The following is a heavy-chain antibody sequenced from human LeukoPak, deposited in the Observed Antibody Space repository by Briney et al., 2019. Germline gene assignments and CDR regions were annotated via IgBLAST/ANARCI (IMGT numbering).Heavy chain of an antibody. CDR2: IWYDGTNI. V-gene: IGHV3-33*01. J-gene: IGHJ4*02. Sequence: GGSLRLSCAASGFTFSSYGMHWVRQAPGKGLEWVAVIWYDGTNIYYGDSVKGRFTISRDNSKSTLNLQMNSLRAEDTAMYYCAGGGGPAARYAQSYFDYWGQGILVTVSS. CDR3: AGGGGPAARYAQSYFDY. CDR1: GFTFSSYG. D-gene: IGHD2-2*01.